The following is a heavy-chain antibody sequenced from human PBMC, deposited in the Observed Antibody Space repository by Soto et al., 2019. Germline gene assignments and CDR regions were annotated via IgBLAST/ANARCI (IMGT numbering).Heavy chain of an antibody. J-gene: IGHJ5*02. CDR1: GLTFITYW. D-gene: IGHD5-12*01. CDR2: INSDGTKT. V-gene: IGHV3-74*01. CDR3: ATVATNSYNWLDP. Sequence: PGGSLRLSCAASGLTFITYWMHWVRQATGKGLVWVSRINSDGTKTTYADSVKGRFTISRDNAKNTVYLQMNSLRAEDTAVYYCATVATNSYNWLDPWGQGTLVTVSS.